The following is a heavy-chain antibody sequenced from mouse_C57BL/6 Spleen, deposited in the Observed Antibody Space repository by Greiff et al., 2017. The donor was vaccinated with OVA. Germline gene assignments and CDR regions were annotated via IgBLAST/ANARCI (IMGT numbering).Heavy chain of an antibody. CDR3: SRSVYDGYYAWFAY. CDR1: GFTFTDYY. V-gene: IGHV7-3*01. CDR2: IRNKANGYTT. J-gene: IGHJ3*01. D-gene: IGHD2-3*01. Sequence: EVKLMESGGGLVQPGGSLSLSCAASGFTFTDYYMSWVRQPPGKALEWVGFIRNKANGYTTEYSASVKGRFTISRDNSQCILYLQMNALRAEDSATSYGSRSVYDGYYAWFAYWGQGTLVTVSA.